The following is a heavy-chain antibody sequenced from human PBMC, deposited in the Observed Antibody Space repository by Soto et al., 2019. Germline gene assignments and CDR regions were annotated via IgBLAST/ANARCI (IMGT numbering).Heavy chain of an antibody. CDR3: AKGYSSSWYYGMDV. Sequence: QVQLVESGGGVVQPGRSLRLSCAASGFTFSSYGMHWVRQAPGKGLEWVAVILYDGSNKYYADSVKGRFTISRDNSKNTLYLQMNSLRAEDTAVYYCAKGYSSSWYYGMDVWGQGTTVTVSS. CDR2: ILYDGSNK. V-gene: IGHV3-30*18. J-gene: IGHJ6*02. D-gene: IGHD6-13*01. CDR1: GFTFSSYG.